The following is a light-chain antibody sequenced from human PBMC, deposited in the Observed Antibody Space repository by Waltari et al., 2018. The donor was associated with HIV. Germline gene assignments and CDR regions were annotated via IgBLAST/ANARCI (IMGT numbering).Light chain of an antibody. CDR1: QDIANY. V-gene: IGKV1-39*01. Sequence: DIQMTQSPSSLSASVGDSVTIPCRSSQDIANYLNWYQQKLGEAPKLLLHATSTLQAGVPSRFSGGGSGSLFTLTISSLQPEDFATYYCQQSYTTPSWTFGQGTKLEVK. J-gene: IGKJ1*01. CDR3: QQSYTTPSWT. CDR2: ATS.